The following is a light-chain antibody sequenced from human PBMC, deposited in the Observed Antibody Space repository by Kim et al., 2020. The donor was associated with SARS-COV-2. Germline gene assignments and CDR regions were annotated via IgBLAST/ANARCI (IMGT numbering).Light chain of an antibody. CDR3: QKYDSDPCT. CDR2: AAS. J-gene: IGKJ1*01. Sequence: DIQMTQSPSSLSASVGDRVTITCRASQDISNYLAWFQQKPAKAPQLLIYAASSLQPGVPSRFSGSGSGTDFTLTVTSLQPEDVATYYCQKYDSDPCTFGQGTKVDIK. CDR1: QDISNY. V-gene: IGKV1-27*01.